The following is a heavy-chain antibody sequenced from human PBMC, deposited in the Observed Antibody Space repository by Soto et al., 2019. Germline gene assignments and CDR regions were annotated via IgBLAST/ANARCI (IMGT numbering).Heavy chain of an antibody. CDR2: LKPNSGNK. J-gene: IGHJ5*02. Sequence: QVQLVQSGAEVKKPGASVKVSCKASGYMFSTYDINWVRQAPGQGLEWMGWLKPNSGNKGYAHKLQGRVTMTRNTSINTAYMELSSLGSDDTAVYYCARDHRYNWNDEGWFDPWGQGTLVTVSS. CDR1: GYMFSTYD. D-gene: IGHD1-20*01. V-gene: IGHV1-8*01. CDR3: ARDHRYNWNDEGWFDP.